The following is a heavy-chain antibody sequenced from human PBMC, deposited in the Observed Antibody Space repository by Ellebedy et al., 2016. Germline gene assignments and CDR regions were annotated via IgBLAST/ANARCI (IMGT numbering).Heavy chain of an antibody. Sequence: ASVKVSXXASGYTFTSYDINWVRQATGQGLEWMGWMNPNSGNTGYAQKFQGRVTMTRNTSISTAYMELSSLRSEDTAVYYCARSSSSWYLDWFDPWGQGTLVTVSS. CDR2: MNPNSGNT. J-gene: IGHJ5*02. V-gene: IGHV1-8*01. CDR3: ARSSSSWYLDWFDP. CDR1: GYTFTSYD. D-gene: IGHD6-13*01.